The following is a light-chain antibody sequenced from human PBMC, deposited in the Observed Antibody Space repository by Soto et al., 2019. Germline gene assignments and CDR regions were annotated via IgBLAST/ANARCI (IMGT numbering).Light chain of an antibody. CDR3: QQSYSTPPIS. J-gene: IGKJ5*01. V-gene: IGKV1-39*01. CDR2: AAS. Sequence: IQLTQPPSSLSASVGDRVTITCRASQSISNYLNWYQQKPGKAPKLLIYAASSLQSGVPSRFSGSGSGTDFTLTISSLQPEDFATYYCQQSYSTPPISFGQGRRLEIK. CDR1: QSISNY.